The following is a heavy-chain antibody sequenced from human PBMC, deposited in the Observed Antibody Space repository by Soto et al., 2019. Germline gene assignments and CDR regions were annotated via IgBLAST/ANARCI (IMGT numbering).Heavy chain of an antibody. V-gene: IGHV3-33*01. CDR1: GFTFSSYG. D-gene: IGHD2-21*01. J-gene: IGHJ4*02. Sequence: GGSLRLSCAASGFTFSSYGMHWVRQAPGKGLEWVAVIWYDGSNKYYADSVKGRFTISRDNSKNTLYLQMNSLRAEDTAVYYCARGPGGGDWLIDYWGQGTLVTVSS. CDR2: IWYDGSNK. CDR3: ARGPGGGDWLIDY.